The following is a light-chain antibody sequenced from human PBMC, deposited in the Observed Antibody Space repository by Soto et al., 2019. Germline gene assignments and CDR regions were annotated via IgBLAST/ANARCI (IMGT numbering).Light chain of an antibody. Sequence: DIPMTQSPSSLSASVGDTVTITCRASQGIYNFLAWFQQKPGKALKSLIYDASTLQSGVPSKFSGSGSETEFTLTISSLQPEDFATYYCQQYHSYPVTFGGGTKVEIK. CDR1: QGIYNF. J-gene: IGKJ4*01. V-gene: IGKV1-16*02. CDR3: QQYHSYPVT. CDR2: DAS.